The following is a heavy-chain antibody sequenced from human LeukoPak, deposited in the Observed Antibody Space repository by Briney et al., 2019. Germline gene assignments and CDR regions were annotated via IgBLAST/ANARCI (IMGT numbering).Heavy chain of an antibody. J-gene: IGHJ4*02. Sequence: GASVKVSCKASGYTFTGYYMHWVRQAPGQGLEWMGWINPNSGGTNYAQKFQGRVTMTRDTSISTAYMELSRLRSDDTAVYYCARVPRVCSSTSCYRFDYWGQGTLVTVSA. D-gene: IGHD2-2*02. V-gene: IGHV1-2*02. CDR1: GYTFTGYY. CDR3: ARVPRVCSSTSCYRFDY. CDR2: INPNSGGT.